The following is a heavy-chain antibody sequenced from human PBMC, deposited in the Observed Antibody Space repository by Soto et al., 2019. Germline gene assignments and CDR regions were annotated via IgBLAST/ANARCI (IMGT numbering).Heavy chain of an antibody. D-gene: IGHD3-22*01. CDR3: AKATGYYYDSRCYCDY. J-gene: IGHJ4*02. V-gene: IGHV3-9*01. CDR1: GFTFDDYA. Sequence: EVQLVESGGGLVQPGRSLRLSCAASGFTFDDYAMHWVRQAPGKGLEWVSGISWNSGSIGYADSVKGRFTISRDNAKNYLHLQMNSLRAEDTALYYCAKATGYYYDSRCYCDYWGQGTLVTVSS. CDR2: ISWNSGSI.